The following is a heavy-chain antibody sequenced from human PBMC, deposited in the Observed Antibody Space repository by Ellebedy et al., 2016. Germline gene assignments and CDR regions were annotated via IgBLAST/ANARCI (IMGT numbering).Heavy chain of an antibody. CDR1: GFSFGDHS. CDR2: IGKKGSGGTI. D-gene: IGHD2-2*01. Sequence: GESLKISXKGGGFSFGDHSVNWFRRGPGKGLEWVGFIGKKGSGGTIEYAASVKGRISISRDDSKGIAFLQVNTLKSEDTAVYYCARGCTRMPGCFDVWGQGTLVTVSS. CDR3: ARGCTRMPGCFDV. J-gene: IGHJ3*01. V-gene: IGHV3-49*03.